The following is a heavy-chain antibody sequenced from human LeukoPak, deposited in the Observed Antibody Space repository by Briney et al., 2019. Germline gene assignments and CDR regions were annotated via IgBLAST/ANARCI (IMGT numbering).Heavy chain of an antibody. Sequence: GRSLRLSCAASGFTFDDYAMHWVRQAPGKGLEWVSAISGSGGSTYYADSVKGRFTISRDNSKNTLYLQMNSLRAEDTAVYYCAKPYDFSYWGQGTLVTVSS. J-gene: IGHJ4*02. CDR1: GFTFDDYA. V-gene: IGHV3-23*01. D-gene: IGHD3-3*01. CDR2: ISGSGGST. CDR3: AKPYDFSY.